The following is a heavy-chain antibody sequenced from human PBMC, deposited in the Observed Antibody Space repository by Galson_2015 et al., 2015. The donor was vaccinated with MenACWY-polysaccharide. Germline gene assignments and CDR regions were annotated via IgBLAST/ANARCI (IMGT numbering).Heavy chain of an antibody. J-gene: IGHJ3*01. CDR2: IQYDGSKI. CDR3: AREGSRIVFHAFDV. D-gene: IGHD2-15*01. V-gene: IGHV3-33*05. CDR1: GIRFSGSG. Sequence: SLRLSCAASGIRFSGSGMHWVRQAPGKGLEWVAVIQYDGSKIVYADSVKGRFTVSRDNSKNTLYLEMNSLRAEDTAGYYCAREGSRIVFHAFDVWGQGTMVIVSS.